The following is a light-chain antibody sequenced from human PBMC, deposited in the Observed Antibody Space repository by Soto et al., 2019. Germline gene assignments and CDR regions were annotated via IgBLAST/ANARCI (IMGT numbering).Light chain of an antibody. J-gene: IGKJ4*01. CDR2: DAS. CDR3: QQYENLPLT. V-gene: IGKV1-33*01. Sequence: DIQLTQSPASQSASVGDRVTITCHASQDIGMYLNWYQHKAGKAPKLLIYDASTVEAGVPSRFSGGGSGTDFTLTISSLHPEDFATYYCQQYENLPLTFGGGTKVEIK. CDR1: QDIGMY.